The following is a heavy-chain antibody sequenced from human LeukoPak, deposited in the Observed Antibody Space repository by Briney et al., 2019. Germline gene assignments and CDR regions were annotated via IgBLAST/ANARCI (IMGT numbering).Heavy chain of an antibody. CDR1: GFTFSSYA. Sequence: GGSLRLSCAASGFTFSSYAMYWVRQAPGKGLEWVSGIFGSGGSAHYADSVKGRFTIFRDNSKNTVYLQMNSLRAEDTAVYYCAKTATGYSSGRYPGWPVDYWGQGALVTVSS. CDR3: AKTATGYSSGRYPGWPVDY. J-gene: IGHJ4*02. CDR2: IFGSGGSA. V-gene: IGHV3-23*01. D-gene: IGHD6-19*01.